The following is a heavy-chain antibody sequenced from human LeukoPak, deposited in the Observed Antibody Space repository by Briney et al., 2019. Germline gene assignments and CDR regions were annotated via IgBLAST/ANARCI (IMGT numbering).Heavy chain of an antibody. CDR2: ISWDSCNI. V-gene: IGHV3-9*01. J-gene: IGHJ6*02. CDR1: GFTYDDYA. D-gene: IGHD3-22*01. Sequence: GGSLRLSCAASGFTYDDYAMFWVRQAPGKGLEWVSGISWDSCNIGYAASVKGRFTISRDNAKNSLYLQMNSLRPEDTASYYCARGNRDSSGFYFYYGMDVWGQGTAVTVSS. CDR3: ARGNRDSSGFYFYYGMDV.